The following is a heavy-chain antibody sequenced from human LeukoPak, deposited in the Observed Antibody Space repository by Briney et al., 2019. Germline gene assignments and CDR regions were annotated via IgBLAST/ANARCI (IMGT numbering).Heavy chain of an antibody. CDR1: GFTFSSYG. Sequence: GGSLRLSCAASGFTFSSYGMHWVRQAPGKGLEWVAVMWYDGSNKYYADSVKGRFTTSRDNSKNTLYLQMNSLRAEDTAVYYCARNDAFDIWGQGTMVTVSS. V-gene: IGHV3-33*01. J-gene: IGHJ3*02. CDR3: ARNDAFDI. CDR2: MWYDGSNK.